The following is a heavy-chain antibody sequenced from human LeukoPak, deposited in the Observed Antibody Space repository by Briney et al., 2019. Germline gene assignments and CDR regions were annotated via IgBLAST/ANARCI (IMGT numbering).Heavy chain of an antibody. CDR2: IIPIFGTA. J-gene: IGHJ6*03. Sequence: GASVKVSCKASGYTFTGYYMHWVRQAPGQGLEWMGGIIPIFGTANYAQKFQGRVTITADKSTSTAYMELSSLRSEDTAVYYCARAAPYDFWSGYYYYYMDVWGKGTTVTVSS. CDR3: ARAAPYDFWSGYYYYYMDV. V-gene: IGHV1-69*06. D-gene: IGHD3-3*01. CDR1: GYTFTGYY.